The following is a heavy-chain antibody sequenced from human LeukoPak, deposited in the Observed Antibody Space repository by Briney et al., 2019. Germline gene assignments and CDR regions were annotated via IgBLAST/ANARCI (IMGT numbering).Heavy chain of an antibody. Sequence: PGGSLRLSCAASGFTFSDYAMNWVRQAPGKGLEWVSAISGSGGTTYYADSVKGRFTISRDNSKNTLYLQMNSLRAEDTAVYYCAKDLWPDKPNAKVDYWGQGTLVTVSS. V-gene: IGHV3-23*01. D-gene: IGHD3/OR15-3a*01. CDR2: ISGSGGTT. J-gene: IGHJ4*02. CDR3: AKDLWPDKPNAKVDY. CDR1: GFTFSDYA.